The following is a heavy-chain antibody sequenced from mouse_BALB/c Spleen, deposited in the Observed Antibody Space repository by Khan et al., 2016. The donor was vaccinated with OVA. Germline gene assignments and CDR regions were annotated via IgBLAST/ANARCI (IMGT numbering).Heavy chain of an antibody. CDR3: ARGHYFDY. Sequence: QMQLEESGPEVVRPGVSVKISCNGSGYTFTDYAMHWVKQSHAKSLEWIGLISTNTGYTNYNQNFKGKATMTVDKSSSTAYMELARLTSEDSAIYYCARGHYFDYWGQGTTLTVSS. J-gene: IGHJ2*01. CDR1: GYTFTDYA. V-gene: IGHV1S137*01. CDR2: ISTNTGYT.